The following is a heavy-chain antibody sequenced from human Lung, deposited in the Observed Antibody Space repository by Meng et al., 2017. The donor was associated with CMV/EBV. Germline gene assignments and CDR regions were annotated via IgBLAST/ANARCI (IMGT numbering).Heavy chain of an antibody. CDR2: IHPHRGDT. V-gene: IGHV1-2*02. CDR3: ARDNNWGPDY. J-gene: IGHJ4*02. Sequence: VSXXVSCKASGYTFTAHYFHWVRQAPGQGLEWMGWIHPHRGDTNYAQQFQGRVTLTRDTSINTGYMELTRLTSDDTAVYYCARDNNWGPDYWGQGTLVTGSS. D-gene: IGHD7-27*01. CDR1: GYTFTAHY.